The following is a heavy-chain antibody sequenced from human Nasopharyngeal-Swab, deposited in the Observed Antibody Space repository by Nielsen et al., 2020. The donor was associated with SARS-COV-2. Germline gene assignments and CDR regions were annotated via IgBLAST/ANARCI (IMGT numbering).Heavy chain of an antibody. CDR2: LGVGGGPT. V-gene: IGHV3-23*01. CDR3: AREYAYYPYAFDI. J-gene: IGHJ3*02. D-gene: IGHD2-8*01. Sequence: GKGLVWVPSLGVGGGPTYYADSAKGRFTISSDNSKNPLYLQMNSLRAEDTAVYYCAREYAYYPYAFDIWGQGTMVTVSS.